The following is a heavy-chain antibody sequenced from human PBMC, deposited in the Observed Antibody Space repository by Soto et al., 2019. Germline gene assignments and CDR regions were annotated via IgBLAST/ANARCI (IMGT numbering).Heavy chain of an antibody. CDR2: ISGSGSTI. D-gene: IGHD1-26*01. J-gene: IGHJ4*02. V-gene: IGHV3-48*03. Sequence: LRLSCAASRFSFSTYAMSWVRQAPGKGLEWVSGISGSGSTIYYADSVKGRFTISRDNAKNSLYLQMNSLRAEDTAVYYCAREMWELLPPAFDSGGQGPLATVPS. CDR3: AREMWELLPPAFDS. CDR1: RFSFSTYA.